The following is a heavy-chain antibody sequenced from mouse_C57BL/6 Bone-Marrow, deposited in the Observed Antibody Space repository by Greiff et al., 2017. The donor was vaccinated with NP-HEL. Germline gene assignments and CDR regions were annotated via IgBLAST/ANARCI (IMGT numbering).Heavy chain of an antibody. V-gene: IGHV1-58*01. J-gene: IGHJ1*03. CDR1: GYTFTSYG. D-gene: IGHD4-1*01. CDR2: IYIGNGYT. CDR3: ASGDWDLYWYFDV. Sequence: VQLKESGAELVRPGSSVKMSCKTSGYTFTSYGINWVKQRPGQGLEWIGYIYIGNGYTEYNEKFKGKATLTSDTSSSTDYMQLSSLTSEDSAIYFCASGDWDLYWYFDVWGTGTTVTVSS.